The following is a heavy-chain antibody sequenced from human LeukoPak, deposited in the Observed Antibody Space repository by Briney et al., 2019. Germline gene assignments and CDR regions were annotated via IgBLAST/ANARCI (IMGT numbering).Heavy chain of an antibody. CDR2: INPNSGGT. CDR3: ARETIFGVVIIENYYYGMDV. Sequence: ASVKVSCKASGYTFTGYYMHWVRQAPGQGLEWMGWINPNSGGTNYAQKFQGRVTMTRDTSISTAYMELSRPRSDDTAVYYCARETIFGVVIIENYYYGMDVWGQGTTVTVSS. D-gene: IGHD3-3*01. CDR1: GYTFTGYY. J-gene: IGHJ6*02. V-gene: IGHV1-2*02.